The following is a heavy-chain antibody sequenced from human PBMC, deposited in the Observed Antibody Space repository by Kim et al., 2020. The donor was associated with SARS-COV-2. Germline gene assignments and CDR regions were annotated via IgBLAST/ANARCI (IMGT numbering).Heavy chain of an antibody. CDR1: GYTFTGYQ. CDR2: INPNGGGT. J-gene: IGHJ4*02. Sequence: ASVKVSCKTSGYTFTGYQVHWVRQAPGQGLEWMGRINPNGGGTKYAQQFEGRVTMTSDTSTSTAYMDLSGLTSDDTAVYYCARDRGISTFDHWGQGTLVTVSS. CDR3: ARDRGISTFDH. D-gene: IGHD1-20*01. V-gene: IGHV1-2*06.